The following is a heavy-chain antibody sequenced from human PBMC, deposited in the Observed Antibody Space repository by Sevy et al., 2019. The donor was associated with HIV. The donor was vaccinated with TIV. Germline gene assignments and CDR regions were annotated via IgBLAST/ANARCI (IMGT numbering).Heavy chain of an antibody. D-gene: IGHD6-13*01. CDR2: LSGSGGTT. CDR3: ATGTTDSSISWVFDV. CDR1: GFTFSRYS. Sequence: GGSLRRSCAASGFTFSRYSMNWVRQAPGKGLEWVSGLSGSGGTTYYADSVKGRFSISRDNSKNKLYLQMSSLRIEDTAVYYCATGTTDSSISWVFDVWGQGTMVTVSS. V-gene: IGHV3-23*01. J-gene: IGHJ3*01.